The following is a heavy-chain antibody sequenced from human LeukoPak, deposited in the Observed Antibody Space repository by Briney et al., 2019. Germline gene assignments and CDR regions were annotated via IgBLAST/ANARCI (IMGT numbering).Heavy chain of an antibody. Sequence: GGSLRLSCAASGFTFDDYAMHWVRQAPGKGLEWVSGISWNSGSIGYADSVKGRFTISRDNAKNSLYLQMNSLRAEDTALYYCAKGNYYDSSGLPWYWGQGTLVTVSS. V-gene: IGHV3-9*01. CDR1: GFTFDDYA. CDR3: AKGNYYDSSGLPWY. J-gene: IGHJ4*02. D-gene: IGHD3-22*01. CDR2: ISWNSGSI.